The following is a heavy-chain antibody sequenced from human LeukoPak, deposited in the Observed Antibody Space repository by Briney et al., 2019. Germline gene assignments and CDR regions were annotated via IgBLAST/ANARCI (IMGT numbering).Heavy chain of an antibody. Sequence: PSETLSLTCTVSGGSISSSSYYWVWIRQPPGKGLECIGSIYYRGNTYYNPSLKSRLTMSVDTSKNQFSLKLSSVTAADTAVYFCASLDYSNSSFDHWGQGTLVTVSP. V-gene: IGHV4-39*01. CDR1: GGSISSSSYY. D-gene: IGHD6-6*01. J-gene: IGHJ4*02. CDR3: ASLDYSNSSFDH. CDR2: IYYRGNT.